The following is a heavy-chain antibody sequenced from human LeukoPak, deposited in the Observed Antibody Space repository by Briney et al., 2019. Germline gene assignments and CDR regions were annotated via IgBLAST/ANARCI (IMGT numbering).Heavy chain of an antibody. CDR1: GFTFSSYS. D-gene: IGHD2-21*01. V-gene: IGHV3-23*01. CDR3: AKNINIVVVFDAFDI. Sequence: GGSLRLSCAASGFTFSSYSMSWVRQAPGKGLEWVSAISGSGDSTYYADSVKGRFTISRDNSKNTLYLKMTSLRAEDTAVYYCAKNINIVVVFDAFDIWGQGTMVTVSS. J-gene: IGHJ3*02. CDR2: ISGSGDST.